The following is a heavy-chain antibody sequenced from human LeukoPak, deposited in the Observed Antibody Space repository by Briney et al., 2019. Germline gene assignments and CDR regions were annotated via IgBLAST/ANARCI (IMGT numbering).Heavy chain of an antibody. CDR3: ARAASVRGWYVAY. CDR2: IYYSGST. D-gene: IGHD6-19*01. Sequence: SETLSLTCTVSGGSISSGDYYWSWIRQPPGKGVEWIGYIYYSGSTYYNPSLKSRVTISVDTSKNQFSLKLSSVTAADTAVYYCARAASVRGWYVAYWGQGTLVTVSS. V-gene: IGHV4-30-4*08. CDR1: GGSISSGDYY. J-gene: IGHJ4*02.